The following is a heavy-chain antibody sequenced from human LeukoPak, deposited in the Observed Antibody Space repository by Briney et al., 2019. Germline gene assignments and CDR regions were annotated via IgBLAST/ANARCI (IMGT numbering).Heavy chain of an antibody. CDR3: ATVFGAWSYMGGFDV. CDR2: IWYDGRNT. CDR1: GLTFSNYG. J-gene: IGHJ3*01. Sequence: GGSLRLSCVASGLTFSNYGMHWVRQAPGKGLEWVALIWYDGRNTYYSDSVRGRFTVSRDNSNNTVWLQMNSLRAEDTAVYYCATVFGAWSYMGGFDVWGQGTMVSVSS. V-gene: IGHV3-33*01. D-gene: IGHD1-26*01.